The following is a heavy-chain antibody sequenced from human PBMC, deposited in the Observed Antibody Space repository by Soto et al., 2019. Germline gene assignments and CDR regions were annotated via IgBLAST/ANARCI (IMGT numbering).Heavy chain of an antibody. CDR2: IIPIFGTA. J-gene: IGHJ4*02. CDR1: GGTFSSYT. CDR3: ARDLQYYFDY. Sequence: GASVKVSCKASGGTFSSYTISWVRQAPGQGLEWMGGIIPIFGTANYAQKFQGRVTITADESTSTAYMELSSLRSEDTAVYYCARDLQYYFDYWGQGTLVTVSS. V-gene: IGHV1-69*13.